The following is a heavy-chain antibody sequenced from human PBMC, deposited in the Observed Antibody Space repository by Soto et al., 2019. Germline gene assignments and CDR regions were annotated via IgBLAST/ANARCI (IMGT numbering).Heavy chain of an antibody. V-gene: IGHV1-46*03. CDR1: GYTFTTYY. CDR3: VRVGPVYYYCCGYPQGAFDI. J-gene: IGHJ3*02. CDR2: INPSGGST. Sequence: ASVKVSCKASGYTFTTYYMHWVRQAPGQGLEWMGIINPSGGSTRYAQKFQGRVTMTRDTSTSTVYMELSSLRSEDTAVYYCVRVGPVYYYCCGYPQGAFDIWGQGTMVTVS. D-gene: IGHD3-22*01.